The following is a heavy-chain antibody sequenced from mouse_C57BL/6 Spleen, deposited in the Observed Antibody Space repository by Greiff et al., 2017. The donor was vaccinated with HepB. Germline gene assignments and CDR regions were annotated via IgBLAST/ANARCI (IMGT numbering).Heavy chain of an antibody. CDR2: ISYDGSN. D-gene: IGHD4-1*01. J-gene: IGHJ4*01. V-gene: IGHV3-6*01. CDR3: ARNWDGENAMDY. CDR1: GYSITSGYY. Sequence: VQLQQSGPGLVKPSQSLSLTCSVTGYSITSGYYWNWIRQFPGNKLEWMGYISYDGSNNYNPSLKNRISITRDTSKNQFFLKLNSVTTEDTATYYCARNWDGENAMDYWGQGTSVTVSS.